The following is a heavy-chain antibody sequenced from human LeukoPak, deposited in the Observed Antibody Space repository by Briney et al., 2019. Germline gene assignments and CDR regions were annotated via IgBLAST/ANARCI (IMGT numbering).Heavy chain of an antibody. J-gene: IGHJ4*02. CDR2: IYYNGST. D-gene: IGHD4-23*01. V-gene: IGHV4-59*01. CDR3: AKATVGLDY. Sequence: SETLSLTCTVSGGPIKSYYWSWIRQPPGKGLEWIGYIYYNGSTTYNPSLKSRITISVDTSKNQFSLKLSSVTAADTAIYYCAKATVGLDYWGQGTLVTVSS. CDR1: GGPIKSYY.